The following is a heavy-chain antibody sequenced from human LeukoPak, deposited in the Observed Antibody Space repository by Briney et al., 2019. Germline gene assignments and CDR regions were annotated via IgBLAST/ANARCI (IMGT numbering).Heavy chain of an antibody. CDR3: ARERGPMVRGGGRNWFDP. V-gene: IGHV4-4*07. J-gene: IGHJ5*02. D-gene: IGHD3-10*01. CDR2: IYTSGST. Sequence: SETLSLTCTVSGGSISSYYWSWLRQPAGKGLERIGRIYTSGSTNYNPSLKSRVTMSVDTSKNQFSLKLSSVTAADTAVYYCARERGPMVRGGGRNWFDPWGQGTLVTVSS. CDR1: GGSISSYY.